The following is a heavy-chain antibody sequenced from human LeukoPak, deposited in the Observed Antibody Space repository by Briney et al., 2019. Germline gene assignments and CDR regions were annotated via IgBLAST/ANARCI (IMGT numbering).Heavy chain of an antibody. CDR3: ARTIAAAGGNDY. CDR2: IIPIFGTA. D-gene: IGHD6-13*01. Sequence: ASVTVSCKASGCTFSSYAISWVRQAPGQGLEWMGGIIPIFGTANYAQKLQGRVTITAYESTSTAYMELSSLRSEDTAVYYCARTIAAAGGNDYWGQGTLVTVSS. J-gene: IGHJ4*02. CDR1: GCTFSSYA. V-gene: IGHV1-69*01.